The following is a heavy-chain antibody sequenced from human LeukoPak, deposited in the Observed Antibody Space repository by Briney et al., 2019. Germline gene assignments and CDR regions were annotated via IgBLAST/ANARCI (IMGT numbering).Heavy chain of an antibody. CDR3: ARVFEPYLTSEEQLVGGGVYYFDY. J-gene: IGHJ4*02. CDR2: ISAYNGNT. D-gene: IGHD6-6*01. CDR1: GYTFTSYG. Sequence: GASVEVSCKASGYTFTSYGISWVRQTPGQGLEWMGWISAYNGNTNYAQKLQGRVTMTTDTSTSTAYMELRSLRSDDTAVYYCARVFEPYLTSEEQLVGGGVYYFDYWGQGTLVTVSS. V-gene: IGHV1-18*01.